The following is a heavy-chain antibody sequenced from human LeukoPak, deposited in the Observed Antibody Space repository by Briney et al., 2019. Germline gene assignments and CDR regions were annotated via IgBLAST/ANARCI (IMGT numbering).Heavy chain of an antibody. CDR3: TKRAEFGGFDP. V-gene: IGHV3-23*01. D-gene: IGHD3-10*01. CDR2: ISTAVGNT. Sequence: GSLRPSCAASGFTFSTSAMSWVRQAPGKGLEWVSSISTAVGNTYYADSVKGRFTISRDNSNHTLYLQMNSLTAEDTAVYYCTKRAEFGGFDPWGQGTLVTVSS. CDR1: GFTFSTSA. J-gene: IGHJ5*02.